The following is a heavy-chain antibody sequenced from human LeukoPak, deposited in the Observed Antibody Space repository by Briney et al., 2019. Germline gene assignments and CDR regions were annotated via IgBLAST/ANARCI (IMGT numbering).Heavy chain of an antibody. CDR3: ARHCSGGTCPFDY. V-gene: IGHV3-66*04. CDR2: IFDGGTT. CDR1: GVTFSTIY. D-gene: IGHD2-15*01. Sequence: GRSLRLSCATSGVTFSTIYMSWVRQAPGKGLEWVSVIFDGGTTYYADSVKGRFTISRDTSTKTLNLQMDSLRAEDTAVYYCARHCSGGTCPFDYWGQGTLVTVSS. J-gene: IGHJ4*02.